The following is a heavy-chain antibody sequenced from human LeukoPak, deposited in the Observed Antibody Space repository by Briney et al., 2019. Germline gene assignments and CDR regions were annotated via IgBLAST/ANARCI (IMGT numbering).Heavy chain of an antibody. CDR2: IRYDGSNK. CDR1: GFTFSSYG. J-gene: IGHJ4*02. V-gene: IGHV3-30*02. CDR3: AKVFDPYGSGSLGY. D-gene: IGHD3-10*01. Sequence: GGSLRLSCAASGFTFSSYGMHWVRQAPGKGLEWVAFIRYDGSNKYYADPVKGRFTISRDNSKNTVYLQVNSLRLEDTAVYYCAKVFDPYGSGSLGYWGQGTLVTVSS.